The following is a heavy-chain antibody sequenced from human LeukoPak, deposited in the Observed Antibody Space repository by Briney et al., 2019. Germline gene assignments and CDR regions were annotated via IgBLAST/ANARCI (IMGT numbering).Heavy chain of an antibody. V-gene: IGHV1-69*05. D-gene: IGHD3-22*01. Sequence: ASVTVSCKASGGTFSSYAISWVRQAPGQGLEWMGGIIPIFGTANYAQRFQGRVTITTDESTSTAYMELSSLRSEDTAVYYCARARDSSGYYYYYYMDVWGKGTTVTVSS. CDR3: ARARDSSGYYYYYYMDV. J-gene: IGHJ6*03. CDR1: GGTFSSYA. CDR2: IIPIFGTA.